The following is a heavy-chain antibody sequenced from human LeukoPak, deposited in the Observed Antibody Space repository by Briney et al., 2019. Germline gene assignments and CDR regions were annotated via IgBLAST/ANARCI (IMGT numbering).Heavy chain of an antibody. CDR2: ISSSSSYI. CDR1: GFTFSSYS. CDR3: ARDREPDAFDI. Sequence: PGGSLRLSCAASGFTFSSYSMSWVRQAPGKGLEWVSSISSSSSYIYYADSVKGRFTISRDNAKNSLYLQMNSLRAEDTAVYYCARDREPDAFDIWGQGTMVTVSS. J-gene: IGHJ3*02. V-gene: IGHV3-21*01.